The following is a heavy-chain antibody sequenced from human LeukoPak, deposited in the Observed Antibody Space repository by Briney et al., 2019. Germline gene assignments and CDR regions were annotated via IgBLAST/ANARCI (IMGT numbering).Heavy chain of an antibody. D-gene: IGHD3-9*01. V-gene: IGHV1-8*01. CDR1: GYTFTSDD. CDR2: MNPNSGNT. CDR3: AKYKSGDYFDSEKRYYFDQ. Sequence: ASVKVSCKASGYTFTSDDINWVRQATGQGLEWMGWMNPNSGNTGQAQKFQGRITMTRNTSISTAYMELSSLRPEDTAVYYCAKYKSGDYFDSEKRYYFDQWGQGTPVTVSS. J-gene: IGHJ4*02.